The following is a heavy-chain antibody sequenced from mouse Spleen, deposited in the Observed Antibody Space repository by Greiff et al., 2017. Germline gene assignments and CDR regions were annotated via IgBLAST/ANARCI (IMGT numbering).Heavy chain of an antibody. CDR2: ISSGGGNT. CDR1: GFTFSSYA. CDR3: ARLGLYFDY. V-gene: IGHV5-9*04. Sequence: EVKLMESGGGLVKLGGSLKLSCAASGFTFSSYAMSWVRQTPEKRLEWVATISSGGGNTYYPDSVKGRFTISRDNAKNTLYLQMSSLKSEDTAMYYCARLGLYFDYWGQGTTLTVSS. J-gene: IGHJ2*01.